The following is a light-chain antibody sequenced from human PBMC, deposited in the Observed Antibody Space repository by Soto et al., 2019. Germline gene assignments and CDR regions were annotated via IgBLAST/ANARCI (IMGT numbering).Light chain of an antibody. Sequence: EILMTQSPATLSVSPGERATLSCRASQSVSSNLAWYQQKPGQAPRLLIYSVSTRATDIPARFSGSGSGTEFTLTISSLQSEDFAVYYCQQYNTWPRTFGQGTKVDIK. CDR3: QQYNTWPRT. J-gene: IGKJ1*01. CDR2: SVS. CDR1: QSVSSN. V-gene: IGKV3-15*01.